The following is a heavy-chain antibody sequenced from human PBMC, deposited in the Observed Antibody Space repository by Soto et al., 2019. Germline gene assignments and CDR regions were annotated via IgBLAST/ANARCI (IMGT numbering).Heavy chain of an antibody. CDR2: IIAGNGNT. Sequence: ASVKVSCKASGGTFSSYAISWVRQAPGQGLEWMGGIIAGNGNTKYSQKFQGRVTITRDTSASTAYMELSSLRSEDTAVYYCASRSIAARRAFDIWGQGTMVTVSS. D-gene: IGHD6-6*01. V-gene: IGHV1-3*01. CDR3: ASRSIAARRAFDI. J-gene: IGHJ3*02. CDR1: GGTFSSYA.